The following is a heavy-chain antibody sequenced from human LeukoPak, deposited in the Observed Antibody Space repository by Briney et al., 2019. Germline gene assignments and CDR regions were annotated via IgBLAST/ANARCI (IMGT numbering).Heavy chain of an antibody. Sequence: GGSLRLSCVASGFTFSNHAMTWVRQAPGKGLEWVSGISANGVDTFYAPSVKGRFTISRDNSKNTLYLQINSLRAEDTAIYYCAKDIWWSVSWGQGTLVTVSS. CDR1: GFTFSNHA. D-gene: IGHD2-8*02. J-gene: IGHJ5*02. V-gene: IGHV3-23*01. CDR3: AKDIWWSVS. CDR2: ISANGVDT.